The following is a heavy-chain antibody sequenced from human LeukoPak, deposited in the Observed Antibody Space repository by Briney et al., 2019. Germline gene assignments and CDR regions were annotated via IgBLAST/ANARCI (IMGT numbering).Heavy chain of an antibody. CDR1: GYTFTGYY. D-gene: IGHD5-18*01. CDR2: INPNSGGT. CDR3: ASGYSYGSYYYYGMDV. V-gene: IGHV1-2*04. J-gene: IGHJ6*02. Sequence: ASVKVSCKASGYTFTGYYMHWVRQAPGQGLEWMGWINPNSGGTNYAQKFQGWVTMTRDTSISTAYMELRSLRSDDTAVYYCASGYSYGSYYYYGMDVWGQGTTVTVSS.